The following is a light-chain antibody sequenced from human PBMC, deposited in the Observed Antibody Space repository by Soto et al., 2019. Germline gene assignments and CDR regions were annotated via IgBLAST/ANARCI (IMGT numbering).Light chain of an antibody. CDR3: QQDGSSPRT. CDR2: GAS. V-gene: IGKV3-20*01. CDR1: QSVSSSF. J-gene: IGKJ2*01. Sequence: EIVLTQSPGTLSFSPGERATLSCRASQSVSSSFLAWYQQKPGQAPRLLIYGASSRATGIPDRFSGSGSGTDFTLTISRLEPEDFAVYYCQQDGSSPRTFGKGTNLEIK.